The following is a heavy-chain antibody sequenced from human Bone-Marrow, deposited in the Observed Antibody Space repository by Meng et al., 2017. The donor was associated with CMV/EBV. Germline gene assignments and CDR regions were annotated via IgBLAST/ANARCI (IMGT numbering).Heavy chain of an antibody. V-gene: IGHV1-58*01. D-gene: IGHD4-11*01. J-gene: IGHJ4*02. Sequence: SVKVSCKASGFTFTSSAVQWVRQARGQRLEWIGWIVVGSGNTNHAQKFQERVTITRDMSTSTAYMELSSRRSEDTAVYYCAALPMTTVSYNFDYWGQGTLVTVSS. CDR2: IVVGSGNT. CDR1: GFTFTSSA. CDR3: AALPMTTVSYNFDY.